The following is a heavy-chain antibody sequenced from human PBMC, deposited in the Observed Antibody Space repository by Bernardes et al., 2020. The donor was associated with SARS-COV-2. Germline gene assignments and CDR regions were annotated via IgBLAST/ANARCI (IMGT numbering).Heavy chain of an antibody. Sequence: ASVKVSCKASGYTFTNYGIGWVRQAPGQGLEWMGWISAYNGDTNYAQNLQGRVTMTTDTSTSTAYMVLSSLRSDDTAVYYCGRFWSGCLPDYWRQGTRVTVSS. CDR2: ISAYNGDT. J-gene: IGHJ4*02. D-gene: IGHD3-3*01. CDR1: GYTFTNYG. CDR3: GRFWSGCLPDY. V-gene: IGHV1-18*01.